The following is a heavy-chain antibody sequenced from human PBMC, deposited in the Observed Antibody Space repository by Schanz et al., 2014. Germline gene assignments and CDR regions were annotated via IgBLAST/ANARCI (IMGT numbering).Heavy chain of an antibody. CDR1: GFTFGDYA. CDR3: TEVKWDPLRGRDDY. D-gene: IGHD1-26*01. Sequence: EVQLVESGGGLVQPGRSLRLSCTGSGFTFGDYAMSWVRQAPGKGLEWVGFIRSKTHGGKTEYAASVKGRFSISRDDSKRTAYLQMNSLRTEDTAVYCNTEVKWDPLRGRDDYWGQGTLVTVSS. V-gene: IGHV3-49*04. J-gene: IGHJ4*02. CDR2: IRSKTHGGKT.